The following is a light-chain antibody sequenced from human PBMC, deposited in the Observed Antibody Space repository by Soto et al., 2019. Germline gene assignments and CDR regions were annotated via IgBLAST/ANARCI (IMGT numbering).Light chain of an antibody. CDR3: QEADTFPLT. CDR1: QGISSW. Sequence: DIQMTQSPSSVSASVGDRVTITCRASQGISSWVAWYQQRPGKAPNLLIYAASSLHSGVPSRFIGSGSWTECTLAISSLEPEDFAAYYYQEADTFPLTYGGGTKVESK. CDR2: AAS. J-gene: IGKJ4*01. V-gene: IGKV1-12*01.